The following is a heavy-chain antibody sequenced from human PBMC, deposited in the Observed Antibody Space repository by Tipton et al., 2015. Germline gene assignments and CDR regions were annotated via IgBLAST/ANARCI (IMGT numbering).Heavy chain of an antibody. CDR3: ARQTYGYCTSSNCYDGAFDI. Sequence: TLSLTCAVSAYSISSDYYWGWIRQPPGKGLEWIGYIYYSGSTNYNPSLKSRVTISVDTSKIQFSLKLNSVTAADTAVYYCARQTYGYCTSSNCYDGAFDIWGQGTVVTVSP. V-gene: IGHV4-38-2*01. D-gene: IGHD2-2*03. CDR2: IYYSGST. J-gene: IGHJ3*02. CDR1: AYSISSDYY.